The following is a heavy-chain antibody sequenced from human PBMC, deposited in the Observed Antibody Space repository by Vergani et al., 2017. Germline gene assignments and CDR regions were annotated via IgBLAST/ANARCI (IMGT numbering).Heavy chain of an antibody. CDR3: ARLYDFWSGYYSETFDY. D-gene: IGHD3-3*01. CDR1: GGTFSSYA. CDR2: IIPIFGTA. V-gene: IGHV1-69*01. J-gene: IGHJ4*02. Sequence: QVQLVQSGAEVKKPGSSVKVSCKASGGTFSSYAISWVRQAPGQGLEWMGGIIPIFGTANSAQKFQGRVTITADESTSTAYMELSSLRSEDTAVYYCARLYDFWSGYYSETFDYWGQGTLVTVSS.